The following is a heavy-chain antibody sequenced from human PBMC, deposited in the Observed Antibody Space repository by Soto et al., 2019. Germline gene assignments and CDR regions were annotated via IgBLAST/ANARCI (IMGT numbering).Heavy chain of an antibody. J-gene: IGHJ6*02. CDR3: AKYYYDRNGYSSGMDV. V-gene: IGHV3-30*18. CDR1: GFSFFRHG. Sequence: QVQLVETGGGVVQPGTSLRLSCEASGFSFFRHGMHWVRQAPGKGLEWVAVISSDGSKKWNADSVKGRFTIARDNSKNTLFLEMNSLRAEDSAVYYCAKYYYDRNGYSSGMDVWGQGTTVIVSS. D-gene: IGHD3-22*01. CDR2: ISSDGSKK.